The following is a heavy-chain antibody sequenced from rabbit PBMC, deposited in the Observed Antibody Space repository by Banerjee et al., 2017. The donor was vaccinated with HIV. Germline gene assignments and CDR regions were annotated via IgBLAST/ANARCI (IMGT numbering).Heavy chain of an antibody. CDR2: IYAGSTGTT. Sequence: QEQLEESGGDLVKPGASLTLTCTASGFSFSSVYWIYWVRQAPGKGLEWIGTIYAGSTGTTYYASWAKGRFTISKTSSTTVTLQMTSLTAADTATYFCARDLAGVTGWNFGLWGPGTLVTVS. CDR3: ARDLAGVTGWNFGL. V-gene: IGHV1S45*01. D-gene: IGHD4-1*01. CDR1: GFSFSSVYW. J-gene: IGHJ6*01.